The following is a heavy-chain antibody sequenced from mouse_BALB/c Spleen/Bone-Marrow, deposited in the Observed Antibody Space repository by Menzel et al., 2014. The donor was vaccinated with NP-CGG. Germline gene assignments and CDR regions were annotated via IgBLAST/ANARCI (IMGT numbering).Heavy chain of an antibody. Sequence: VQLKESGGGLVQPGGSRKLSCAASGFTFSSFGMHWVRQAPEKGLEWVAYISSGSSTIYYADTVKGRFTISRNNPKNTLFLQMTSLRSEHTSMYYCAREGNFAWFAYWGQGTLVTVSA. CDR3: AREGNFAWFAY. CDR1: GFTFSSFG. CDR2: ISSGSSTI. V-gene: IGHV5-17*02. J-gene: IGHJ3*01. D-gene: IGHD2-1*01.